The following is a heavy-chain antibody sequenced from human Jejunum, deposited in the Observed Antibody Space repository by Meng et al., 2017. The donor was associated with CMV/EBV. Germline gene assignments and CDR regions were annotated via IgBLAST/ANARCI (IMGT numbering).Heavy chain of an antibody. CDR3: ATEPGVASAGKIDY. V-gene: IGHV3-21*01. CDR2: ISRTSTYI. D-gene: IGHD6-13*01. J-gene: IGHJ4*02. CDR1: LTLSSYS. Sequence: LTLSSYSLHWGRQAPGKGLEWVSSISRTSTYIYYADFVKGRFTISRDNTRNSVYLQMNSLGADDTAVYFCATEPGVASAGKIDYWGPGTLVTVSS.